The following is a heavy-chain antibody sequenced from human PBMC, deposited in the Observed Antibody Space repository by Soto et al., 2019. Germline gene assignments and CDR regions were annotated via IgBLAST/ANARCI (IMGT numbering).Heavy chain of an antibody. D-gene: IGHD5-12*01. V-gene: IGHV4-4*07. CDR2: IFSSGST. CDR1: GCSINTFD. J-gene: IGHJ4*02. Sequence: PSEALALPCADSGCSINTFDWGWVRQPAGKGLEWIGRIFSSGSTSFNPSLESRVAMSVDTSKNHFSLNLSSVTAADMAVYYCAREGSYSAYNFAHGIQLWSFDFWGQGELVTVSS. CDR3: AREGSYSAYNFAHGIQLWSFDF.